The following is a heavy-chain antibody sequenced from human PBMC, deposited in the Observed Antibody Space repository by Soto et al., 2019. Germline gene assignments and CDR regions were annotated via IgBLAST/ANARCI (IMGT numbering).Heavy chain of an antibody. J-gene: IGHJ4*02. D-gene: IGHD2-2*01. CDR3: GRCTSTSCHLGSDY. CDR1: GFTFSSYA. CDR2: ISHDGINK. Sequence: PGGSLRISCAASGFTFSSYAMNWVRQAPGKGLEWVALISHDGINKYYADSVRGRFTISRDSSTNTLYLQMNSLGAADTAVYYCGRCTSTSCHLGSDYWGQGTLVTVSS. V-gene: IGHV3-30-3*01.